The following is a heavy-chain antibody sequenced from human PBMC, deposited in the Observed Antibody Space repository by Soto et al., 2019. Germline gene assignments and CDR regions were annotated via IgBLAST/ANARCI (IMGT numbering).Heavy chain of an antibody. CDR3: AKALNHSPASPRDV. CDR1: GFTFSNSG. J-gene: IGHJ6*02. D-gene: IGHD5-18*01. V-gene: IGHV3-30*18. Sequence: QVQLVESGGGLVQPGRSLRLSCAASGFTFSNSGMHWVRQAPGKGLEWLAVTSYDGSDKYYAGSVKGRFTISRDNSKNTLNLQMNSLITEDTAVDYCAKALNHSPASPRDVWGQGTTVTVSS. CDR2: TSYDGSDK.